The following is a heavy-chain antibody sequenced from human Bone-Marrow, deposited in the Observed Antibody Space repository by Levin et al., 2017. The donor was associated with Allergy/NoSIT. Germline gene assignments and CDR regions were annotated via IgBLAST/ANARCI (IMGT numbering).Heavy chain of an antibody. J-gene: IGHJ5*02. CDR2: IYHTGST. Sequence: ASETLSLTCAVSGGSITSSNWWSWVRQAPGRGLEWIGDIYHTGSTNYNPSLRSRVTLSVDKSKNKFSLRLASVTAADTALYYCARCKPSYSSWYDTNWFDPWGRGILVTVSS. V-gene: IGHV4-4*02. D-gene: IGHD6-13*01. CDR1: GGSITSSNW. CDR3: ARCKPSYSSWYDTNWFDP.